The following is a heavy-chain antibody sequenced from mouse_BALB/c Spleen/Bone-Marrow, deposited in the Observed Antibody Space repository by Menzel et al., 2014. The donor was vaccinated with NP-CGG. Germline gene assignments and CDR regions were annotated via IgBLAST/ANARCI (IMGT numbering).Heavy chain of an antibody. J-gene: IGHJ2*01. Sequence: EVKLEESGPGLVNPSQSPSLTCSVTGYSITSGYYWSWIRQFPGNKLEWMGYISYDGTNNYNPSLRNRISITRVTSKNQFFLELNSVTTEDTVTYYCARDNLDYWGHGTLSQSPQ. CDR2: ISYDGTN. V-gene: IGHV3-6*02. CDR1: GYSITSGYY. CDR3: ARDNLDY.